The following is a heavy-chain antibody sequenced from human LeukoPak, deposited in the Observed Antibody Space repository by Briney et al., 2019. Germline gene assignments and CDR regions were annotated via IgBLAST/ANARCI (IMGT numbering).Heavy chain of an antibody. CDR1: GGSFSGYY. Sequence: SETLSLTCAVYGGSFSGYYWSWIRQPPGKGLELIGEINHSGSTNYNPSLKSRVTISVDTSKNQFSLKLSSVTAADTAVYYCARGPRVVVTKYYYDMDVWGKGTTVTVSS. J-gene: IGHJ6*03. D-gene: IGHD2-21*02. V-gene: IGHV4-34*01. CDR3: ARGPRVVVTKYYYDMDV. CDR2: INHSGST.